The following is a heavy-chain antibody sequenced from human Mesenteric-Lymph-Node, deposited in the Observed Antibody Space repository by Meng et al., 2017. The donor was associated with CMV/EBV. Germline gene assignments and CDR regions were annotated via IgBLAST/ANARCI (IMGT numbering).Heavy chain of an antibody. CDR1: GGTFSSYT. CDR3: AGGIAAAGSRWFDP. V-gene: IGHV1-69*02. J-gene: IGHJ5*02. CDR2: IIPILGIA. Sequence: QVQLVQSRAEVKKPGSSVKVSCKASGGTFSSYTISWVRQAPGQGLEWMGRIIPILGIANYEQKFQGRVTITADKSTSTAYMELSSLRSEDTAVYYCAGGIAAAGSRWFDPWGQGTLVTVSS. D-gene: IGHD6-13*01.